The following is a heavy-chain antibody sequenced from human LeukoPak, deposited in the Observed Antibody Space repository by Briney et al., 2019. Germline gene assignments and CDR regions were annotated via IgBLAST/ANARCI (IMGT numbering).Heavy chain of an antibody. V-gene: IGHV4-34*01. CDR1: GGSFSGYY. J-gene: IGHJ4*02. Sequence: SETLSLTCAVYGGSFSGYYWSWIRQPPGKGLEWIGEINHSGSTNYHPSLKSRVIISVDTSKNQFSLKVTSVTAADTAVYYCARGELQYSSGRYAVRVLDYWGQGTLVTVSS. CDR2: INHSGST. CDR3: ARGELQYSSGRYAVRVLDY. D-gene: IGHD6-19*01.